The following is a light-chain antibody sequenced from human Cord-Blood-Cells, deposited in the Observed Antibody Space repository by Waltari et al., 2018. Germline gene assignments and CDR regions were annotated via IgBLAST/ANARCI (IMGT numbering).Light chain of an antibody. J-gene: IGKJ5*01. CDR1: QSVSSY. CDR2: DAS. Sequence: EIVLTHSPATLSLSPGERATLSCRASQSVSSYLAWYQQKPGQAPRLLIDDASNRATGIPARFSDSGSGTDITLTISSLEPEDFAVYYCQQRSNWPPITFGQGTRLEIK. V-gene: IGKV3-11*01. CDR3: QQRSNWPPIT.